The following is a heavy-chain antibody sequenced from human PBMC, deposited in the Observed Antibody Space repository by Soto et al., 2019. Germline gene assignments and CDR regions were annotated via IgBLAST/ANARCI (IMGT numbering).Heavy chain of an antibody. CDR1: GYSISSSDW. CDR2: IYHSGST. J-gene: IGHJ6*02. D-gene: IGHD3-9*01. Sequence: QVQLQESGPGLVKPSGTLSLTCAVSGYSISSSDWWSWVRRPPRKGLEWIGEIYHSGSTNYNPSLESRVTISVDRSKNQFSLNLSSVTASDTAAYYCAREGGAVLRYSDWSHYALDVWGQGTTVTVSS. CDR3: AREGGAVLRYSDWSHYALDV. V-gene: IGHV4-4*02.